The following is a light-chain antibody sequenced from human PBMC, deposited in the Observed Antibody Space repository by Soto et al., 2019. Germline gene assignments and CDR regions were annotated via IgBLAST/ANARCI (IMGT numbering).Light chain of an antibody. J-gene: IGLJ2*01. V-gene: IGLV4-69*01. CDR2: LNSDGSH. Sequence: QLVLTQSPSASASLGASVKLTCTLSSGHSSYAIAWHQQQPEKGPLYLMKLNSDGSHSKGDGIPDRFSGSSSGAERYLTISSLQSEDEADYYCQTWGTDIVVFGGGTKLTVL. CDR3: QTWGTDIVV. CDR1: SGHSSYA.